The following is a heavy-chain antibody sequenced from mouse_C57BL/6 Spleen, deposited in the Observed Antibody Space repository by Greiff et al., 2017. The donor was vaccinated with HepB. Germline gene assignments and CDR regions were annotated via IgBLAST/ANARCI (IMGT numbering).Heavy chain of an antibody. Sequence: EVHLVESGGGLVQPGGSLKLSCAASGFTFSDYYMYWVRQTPEKRLEWVAYISNGGGSTYYPDTVKGRFTISRDNAKNTLYLQMSRLKSEDTAMYYCARHGDDYDAEGYFDYWGQGTTLTVSS. CDR1: GFTFSDYY. V-gene: IGHV5-12*01. CDR3: ARHGDDYDAEGYFDY. J-gene: IGHJ2*01. CDR2: ISNGGGST. D-gene: IGHD2-4*01.